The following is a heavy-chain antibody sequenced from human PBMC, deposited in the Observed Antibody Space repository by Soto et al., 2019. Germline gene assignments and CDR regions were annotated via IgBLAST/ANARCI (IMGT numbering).Heavy chain of an antibody. V-gene: IGHV3-21*01. CDR3: AREGATGTTGY. Sequence: GGSLRLSCAASGFTFSSYSMNWVRQAPGKGLEWVSSISSSSSYIYYADSVKGRFTISRDNAKNSLYLQMNSLRAEDTAVYYCAREGATGTTGYWGQGTLVTVSS. CDR1: GFTFSSYS. J-gene: IGHJ4*02. CDR2: ISSSSSYI. D-gene: IGHD1-1*01.